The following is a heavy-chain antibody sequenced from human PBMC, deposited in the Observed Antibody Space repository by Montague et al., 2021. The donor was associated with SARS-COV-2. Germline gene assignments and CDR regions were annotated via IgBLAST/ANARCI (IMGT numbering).Heavy chain of an antibody. CDR2: NNK. D-gene: IGHD4-17*01. CDR3: GRDPPNSITTVTTPLDV. V-gene: IGHV3-33*01. Sequence: NNKYYADSVKGRFTISRYNSKTTLYLQMNSLRAEDTAVYFCGRDPPNSITTVTTPLDVWGQGTTVTV. J-gene: IGHJ6*02.